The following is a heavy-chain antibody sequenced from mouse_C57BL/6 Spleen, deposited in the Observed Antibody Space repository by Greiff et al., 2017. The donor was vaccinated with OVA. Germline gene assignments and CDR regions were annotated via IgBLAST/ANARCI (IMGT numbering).Heavy chain of an antibody. CDR2: ISYSGST. V-gene: IGHV3-8*01. CDR3: ARYGGRVDYAMDY. Sequence: VQLKESGPGLAKPSQTLSLTCSVTGYSITSDYWNWIRKFPGNKLEYMGYISYSGSTYYNPSLKSRISITRDTSKNQYYLQLNSVTTEETATDYGARYGGRVDYAMDYWGQGTSVTVSS. J-gene: IGHJ4*01. D-gene: IGHD1-1*01. CDR1: GYSITSDY.